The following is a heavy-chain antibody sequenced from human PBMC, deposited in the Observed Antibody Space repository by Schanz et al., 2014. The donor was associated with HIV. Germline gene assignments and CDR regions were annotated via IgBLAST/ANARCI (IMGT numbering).Heavy chain of an antibody. CDR1: GFTFSSYG. D-gene: IGHD3-3*01. J-gene: IGHJ4*02. Sequence: QVQLVESGGGVVQPGRSLRLSCAASGFTFSSYGMHWVRQAPGKGLEWVAVIWYDGNKKYYADSVKGRFTTSRDNSKNTLYLEMNSLRAADTALYYCARAPSDFWMAYFDYWGQGTLVTVSS. CDR2: IWYDGNKK. V-gene: IGHV3-33*01. CDR3: ARAPSDFWMAYFDY.